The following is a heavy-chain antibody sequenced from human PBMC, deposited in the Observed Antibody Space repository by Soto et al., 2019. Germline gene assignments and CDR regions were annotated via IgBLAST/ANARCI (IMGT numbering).Heavy chain of an antibody. CDR1: GFTFSSYW. J-gene: IGHJ4*02. Sequence: GGSLRLSCAASGFTFSSYWMSWVRQAPGKGLEWVANIKQGGGEKYYVDSVKGRFTISRDNARNSLYLQMNSLRAEDTAVYYCARDKVNGDSHFDYWGQGTLVTVSS. D-gene: IGHD4-17*01. V-gene: IGHV3-7*01. CDR3: ARDKVNGDSHFDY. CDR2: IKQGGGEK.